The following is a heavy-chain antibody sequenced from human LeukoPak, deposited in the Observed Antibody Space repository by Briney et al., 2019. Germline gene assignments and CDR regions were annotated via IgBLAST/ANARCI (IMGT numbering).Heavy chain of an antibody. Sequence: SETLSLTCTVSSGSVSTSSYYWGWIRQPPGKGLEWIGSVYYSGSTYYNPSLKSRVTISVDTSKNQFSLKLSSVTAADTAVYYCGRAQQGAAGGRYYYHGVDVWGQGTTVTVSS. CDR1: SGSVSTSSYY. J-gene: IGHJ6*02. V-gene: IGHV4-39*07. D-gene: IGHD6-13*01. CDR3: GRAQQGAAGGRYYYHGVDV. CDR2: VYYSGST.